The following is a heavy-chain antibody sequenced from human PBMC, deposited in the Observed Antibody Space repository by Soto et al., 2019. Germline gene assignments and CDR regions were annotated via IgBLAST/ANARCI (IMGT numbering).Heavy chain of an antibody. D-gene: IGHD5-18*01. CDR3: ARVIVDTAMVPYGMDV. J-gene: IGHJ6*02. CDR1: GFSISSGVYS. V-gene: IGHV4-30-2*01. CDR2: IYHSGST. Sequence: SDTLSLTCAFSGFSISSGVYSWSWIRQPPGKGLEWIGYIYHSGSTYYNPSLKSRVTISVDRSKNQFSLKLSSVTAADTAVYYCARVIVDTAMVPYGMDVWGQGTTVNVSS.